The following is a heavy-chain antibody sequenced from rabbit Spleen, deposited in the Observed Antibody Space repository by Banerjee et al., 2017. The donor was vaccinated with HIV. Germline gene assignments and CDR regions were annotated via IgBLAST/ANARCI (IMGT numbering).Heavy chain of an antibody. CDR3: ARAIVPWLGLTRLDL. J-gene: IGHJ3*01. CDR2: IYAAKGST. V-gene: IGHV1S7*01. CDR1: GIDFTKYY. Sequence: QLTETGGGLVQPGGSLTLSCKASGIDFTKYYISWVRQAPGKGLEWIGIIYAAKGSTDYASWVNGQFTISSDNAQSTVDLKMTSLTAADTATYFCARAIVPWLGLTRLDLWGPGTLVTVS. D-gene: IGHD4-1*01.